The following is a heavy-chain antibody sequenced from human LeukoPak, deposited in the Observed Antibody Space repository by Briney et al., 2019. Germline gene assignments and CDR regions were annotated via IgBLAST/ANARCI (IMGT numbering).Heavy chain of an antibody. Sequence: GGSLRLSCAASGFTFSSYSMNWVRQAPGKGLEWVSYISSSSSTIYYADSVKGRFTISRDNAKNTLYLQMNSLRAEDTAVYYCAQSGGMDVWGQGTTVTVSS. CDR2: ISSSSSTI. V-gene: IGHV3-48*01. CDR3: AQSGGMDV. CDR1: GFTFSSYS. J-gene: IGHJ6*02.